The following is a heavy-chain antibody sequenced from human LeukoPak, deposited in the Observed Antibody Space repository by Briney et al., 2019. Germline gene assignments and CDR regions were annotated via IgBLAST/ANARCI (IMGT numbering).Heavy chain of an antibody. CDR1: GFTFSSYE. V-gene: IGHV3-48*03. D-gene: IGHD3-10*01. Sequence: TGGSLRLSCAASGFTFSSYEMNWVRQAPGKGLEWVSYISSSGSTIYYADSVKGRFTISRDNAKNSLYLQMNSLRAEDTAVYYCARDLSVSYYYGSGSYDYWGQGTLVTVSS. J-gene: IGHJ4*02. CDR3: ARDLSVSYYYGSGSYDY. CDR2: ISSSGSTI.